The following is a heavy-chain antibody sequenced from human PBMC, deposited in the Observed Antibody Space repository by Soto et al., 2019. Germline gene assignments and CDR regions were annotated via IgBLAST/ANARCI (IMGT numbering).Heavy chain of an antibody. V-gene: IGHV1-58*02. CDR2: IVVASGQT. CDR1: GSGFISSG. Sequence: GASVEVSCTASGSGFISSGIQWVRQAHGQRLEWIGWIVVASGQTNYAQNFRGRVAITRDTSTATAYIELTGLTSEDTAVEFCSADRPDIGVGWWVWGQGTTVTVSS. CDR3: SADRPDIGVGWWV. J-gene: IGHJ6*02. D-gene: IGHD2-15*01.